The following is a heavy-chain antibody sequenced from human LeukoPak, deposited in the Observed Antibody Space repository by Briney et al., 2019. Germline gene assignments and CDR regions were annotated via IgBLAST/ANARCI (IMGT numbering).Heavy chain of an antibody. CDR3: ARGPIVVVVFDY. Sequence: KPSETLSLTCAVYGGSFSGYYWNWIRQPPGKGLEWIGEINHSGSTNYNPSLKSRVTISVDTSKNQFSLKLSSVTAADTAVYYCARGPIVVVVFDYWGQGTLVTVSS. D-gene: IGHD2-2*01. CDR1: GGSFSGYY. CDR2: INHSGST. J-gene: IGHJ4*02. V-gene: IGHV4-34*01.